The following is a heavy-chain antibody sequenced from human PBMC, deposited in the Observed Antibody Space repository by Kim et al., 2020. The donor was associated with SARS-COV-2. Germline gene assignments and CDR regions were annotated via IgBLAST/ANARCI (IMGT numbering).Heavy chain of an antibody. D-gene: IGHD6-19*01. Sequence: KYSPKFQGRVTFTRDTSATTAYLELSSLRSEDTDVYYCAREYSSGWYVDYWGQGTLVAVSS. V-gene: IGHV1-3*01. CDR3: AREYSSGWYVDY. J-gene: IGHJ4*02.